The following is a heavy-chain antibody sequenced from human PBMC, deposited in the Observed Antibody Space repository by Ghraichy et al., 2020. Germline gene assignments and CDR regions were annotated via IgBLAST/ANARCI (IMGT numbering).Heavy chain of an antibody. V-gene: IGHV4-34*01. CDR1: GGSFSGYY. D-gene: IGHD5-12*01. J-gene: IGHJ4*02. Sequence: SETLSLTCAVYGGSFSGYYWSWIRQPPGKGLEWIGEINHSGSTNYNPSLKSRVTISVDTSKNQFSLKLSSVTAADTAVYYCARGYWLRQHFDYWGQGTLVTVSS. CDR2: INHSGST. CDR3: ARGYWLRQHFDY.